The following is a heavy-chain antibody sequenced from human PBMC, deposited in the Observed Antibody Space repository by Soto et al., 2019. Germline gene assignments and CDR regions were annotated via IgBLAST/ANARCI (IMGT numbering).Heavy chain of an antibody. CDR1: GGSVSSGNYY. CDR2: IYYSGST. V-gene: IGHV4-61*01. Sequence: PSETLSLTCTVSGGSVSSGNYYWSWIRQPPGKRLEWIGYIYYSGSTNYNPSLKSRVTISVDTSKNQFSLKLSSVTAADTAVYYCASYSSGWYDVSYWGQGTLVTVS. D-gene: IGHD6-19*01. CDR3: ASYSSGWYDVSY. J-gene: IGHJ4*02.